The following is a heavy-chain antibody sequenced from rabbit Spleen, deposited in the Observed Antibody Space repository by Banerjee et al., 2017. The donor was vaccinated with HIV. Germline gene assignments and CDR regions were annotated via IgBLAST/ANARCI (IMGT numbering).Heavy chain of an antibody. V-gene: IGHV1S40*01. J-gene: IGHJ6*01. CDR3: ARDTSSSFSSYGMDL. Sequence: QSLEESGGDLVKHGASLTLTCIASGVSFSGDSYMCWVRQAPGKGLEWIVCIDIGSSGFTYYANWAKGRFSISKTSSTTVTLQMTSLPAADTATYFCARDTSSSFSSYGMDLWGPGTLVTVS. CDR2: IDIGSSGFT. CDR1: GVSFSGDSY. D-gene: IGHD1-1*01.